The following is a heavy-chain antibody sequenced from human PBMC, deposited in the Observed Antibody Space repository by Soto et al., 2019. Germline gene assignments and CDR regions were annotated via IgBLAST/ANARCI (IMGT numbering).Heavy chain of an antibody. Sequence: AGGSLRLSCAASGFTFSDYYMSWIRQAPGKGLEWVSHISSGGSTIYYADSVKGRFTISRDNAKNSLYLQMNSLRAEDTAVCYCARSHDYGDSRDYWGQGTLVTVSS. J-gene: IGHJ4*02. D-gene: IGHD4-17*01. CDR3: ARSHDYGDSRDY. CDR2: ISSGGSTI. CDR1: GFTFSDYY. V-gene: IGHV3-11*01.